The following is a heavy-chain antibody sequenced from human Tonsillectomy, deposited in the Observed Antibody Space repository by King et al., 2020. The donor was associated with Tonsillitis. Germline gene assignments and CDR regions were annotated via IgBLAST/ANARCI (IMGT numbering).Heavy chain of an antibody. CDR1: GYSFTSYW. V-gene: IGHV5-51*01. CDR3: ARQGYDILTGPDAFDI. J-gene: IGHJ3*02. Sequence: QLVQSGAEVKKPGESLKISCKGSGYSFTSYWIGWVRQMPGKGLEWMGIIYPGDSDTRYSPSFQGQVTISADKSISTAYLQWSCLKASDTAMYYCARQGYDILTGPDAFDIWGQGTMVTVSS. D-gene: IGHD3-9*01. CDR2: IYPGDSDT.